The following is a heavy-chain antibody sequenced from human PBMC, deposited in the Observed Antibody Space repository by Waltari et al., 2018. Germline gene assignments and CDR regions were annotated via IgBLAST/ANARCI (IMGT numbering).Heavy chain of an antibody. J-gene: IGHJ6*02. CDR1: GFTFSSYS. CDR2: ISSSSSTI. D-gene: IGHD2-2*01. V-gene: IGHV3-48*04. Sequence: EVQLVESGGGLVQPGGSLRLSCAASGFTFSSYSMNWVRQAPGKGLEWVSYISSSSSTIYYADSVKGRFTISRDNAKNSLYLQMNSLRAEDTAVYYCAREPDIVVVPAGSYYYYGMDVWGQGTTVTVSS. CDR3: AREPDIVVVPAGSYYYYGMDV.